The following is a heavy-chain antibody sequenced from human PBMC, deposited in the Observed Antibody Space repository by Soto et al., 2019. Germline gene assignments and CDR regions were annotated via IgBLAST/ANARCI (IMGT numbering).Heavy chain of an antibody. D-gene: IGHD3-22*01. V-gene: IGHV1-24*01. CDR3: ATALKYDYYDSSQSLS. CDR1: GYTLTELS. Sequence: ASVKVSCKVSGYTLTELSMHWVRQAPGKGLEWMGGFDPEDGETIYAQKFQGRVTMTEDTSTDTAYMELSSLRSEDTAVYYCATALKYDYYDSSQSLSWGQGXLVTVYS. CDR2: FDPEDGET. J-gene: IGHJ5*02.